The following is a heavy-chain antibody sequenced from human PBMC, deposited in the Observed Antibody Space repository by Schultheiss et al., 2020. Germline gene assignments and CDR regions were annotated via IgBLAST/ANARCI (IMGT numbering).Heavy chain of an antibody. CDR3: ARDDRDGYNYCDH. V-gene: IGHV4-39*07. D-gene: IGHD5-24*01. J-gene: IGHJ4*02. CDR1: GGSVSSGSYY. Sequence: SETLSLTCTVSGGSVSSGSYYWSWIRQPPGKGLEWIGEINHSGSTNYNPSLKSRVTMSVDTSKNQFSLKLSSVTAADTAVYYCARDDRDGYNYCDHWGQGILVTVSS. CDR2: INHSGST.